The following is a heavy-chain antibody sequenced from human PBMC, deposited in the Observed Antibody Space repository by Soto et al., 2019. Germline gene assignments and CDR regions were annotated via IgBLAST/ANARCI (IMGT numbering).Heavy chain of an antibody. CDR1: GLSFSGYY. J-gene: IGHJ3*02. CDR2: INHSGST. CDR3: ARDWGDRSFDI. Sequence: SETLSLTCAFYGLSFSGYYWSWIRQPPGKGLEWIGEINHSGSTNYNPSLKSRVTISVDTSKNQFSLKLSSVTAADTAVYYCARDWGDRSFDIWGQGTMVTVSS. V-gene: IGHV4-34*01. D-gene: IGHD3-10*01.